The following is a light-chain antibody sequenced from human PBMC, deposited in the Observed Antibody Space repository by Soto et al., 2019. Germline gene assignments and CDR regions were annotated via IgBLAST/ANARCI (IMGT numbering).Light chain of an antibody. J-gene: IGKJ1*01. CDR1: QSVLYSSNNKNY. V-gene: IGKV4-1*01. CDR2: WSS. Sequence: IVMTQSPDSLAVSLGERATINCKSSQSVLYSSNNKNYLAWYQQKPGQPTKLLIYWSSTRESGVHDRFSGIGSGTEFALTIGSLQAGDVAVYYCQQYYSTPPTFGQGTKVEIK. CDR3: QQYYSTPPT.